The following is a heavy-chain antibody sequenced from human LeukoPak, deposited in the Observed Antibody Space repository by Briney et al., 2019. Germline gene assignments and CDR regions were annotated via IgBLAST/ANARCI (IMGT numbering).Heavy chain of an antibody. CDR2: INPNSGGT. CDR3: ARNYDFWSGYYSPRSYFDY. D-gene: IGHD3-3*01. Sequence: GASVKVSCKASGHTFTGYYMHWVRQAPGQGLEWMGWINPNSGGTSYAQKFQGRVTMTRDTSISTAYMELSRLRSDDTAVYYCARNYDFWSGYYSPRSYFDYWGQGTLVTVSS. V-gene: IGHV1-2*02. J-gene: IGHJ4*02. CDR1: GHTFTGYY.